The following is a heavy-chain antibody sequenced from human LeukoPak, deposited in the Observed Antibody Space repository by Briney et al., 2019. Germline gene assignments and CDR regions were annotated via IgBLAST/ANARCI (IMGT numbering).Heavy chain of an antibody. CDR2: ISSTGSTT. CDR3: ARAHFVTNYFDS. D-gene: IGHD2-21*02. V-gene: IGHV3-11*04. CDR1: GFKLNDPQ. Sequence: GSLRLFCSASGFKLNDPQQKWIPLASGEGPEGNSYISSTGSTTYSADSVKGRFTISRDNAKNSLYLQLNYLTAEDTAVYYCARAHFVTNYFDSWGQGTLVTVSS. J-gene: IGHJ4*02.